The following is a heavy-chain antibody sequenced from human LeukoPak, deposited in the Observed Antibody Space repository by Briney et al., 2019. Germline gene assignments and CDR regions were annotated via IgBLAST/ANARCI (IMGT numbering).Heavy chain of an antibody. CDR2: INPNSGGT. D-gene: IGHD1-1*01. CDR3: ARGVVFWNDLFDY. Sequence: ASVKVSCKASGYTFTSYGISWVRQAPGQGLEWMGWINPNSGGTNYAQKFQGRVTMTRDTSISTAYMELSRLRSDDTAVYYCARGVVFWNDLFDYWGQGTLVTVSS. V-gene: IGHV1-2*02. CDR1: GYTFTSYG. J-gene: IGHJ4*02.